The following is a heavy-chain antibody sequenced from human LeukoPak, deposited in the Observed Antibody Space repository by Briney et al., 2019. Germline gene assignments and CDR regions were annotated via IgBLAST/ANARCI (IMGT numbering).Heavy chain of an antibody. CDR3: ARFVANWNPGGMDV. V-gene: IGHV3-21*01. CDR2: ITGSGGSI. Sequence: GGSLRLSCVASEFTFSVYGMSWVRQAPGTGLEWASSITGSGGSIHYKESVRGRFTISRDNSENSIFLQMNNLRAEDTGVYYCARFVANWNPGGMDVWGQGTTVIVSS. CDR1: EFTFSVYG. J-gene: IGHJ6*02. D-gene: IGHD1-20*01.